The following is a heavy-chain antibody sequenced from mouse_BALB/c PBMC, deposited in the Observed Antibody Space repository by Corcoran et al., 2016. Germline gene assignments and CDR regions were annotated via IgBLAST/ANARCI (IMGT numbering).Heavy chain of an antibody. V-gene: IGHV8-8*01. CDR1: GFSLSTCGIG. J-gene: IGHJ2*01. Sequence: QVTLTESGPGILQPSQSLSLTCACSGFSLSTCGIGVGWIRQPAGKGLEWLAHIWWDDVKRYNPALKSRLTISKDTSCSQVFLKIARVDTAETATYYCARMGEGYFDYWGQGTTLTVSS. CDR3: ARMGEGYFDY. CDR2: IWWDDVK.